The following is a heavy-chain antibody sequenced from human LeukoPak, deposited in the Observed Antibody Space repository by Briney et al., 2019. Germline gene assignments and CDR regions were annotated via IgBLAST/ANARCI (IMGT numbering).Heavy chain of an antibody. CDR2: ISSSSSYI. V-gene: IGHV3-21*04. D-gene: IGHD4-17*01. J-gene: IGHJ4*02. Sequence: GGSLRLSCAASGFTFSSYSMNWVRQAPGKGLEWVSSISSSSSYIYYADSVKGRFTISRDNSKNTLYLQMNSLRAEDTAVYYCAKVNGDYFFDYWGQGTLVTVSS. CDR3: AKVNGDYFFDY. CDR1: GFTFSSYS.